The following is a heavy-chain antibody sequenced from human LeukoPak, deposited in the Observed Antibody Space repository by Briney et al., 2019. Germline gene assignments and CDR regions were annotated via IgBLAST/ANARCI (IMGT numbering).Heavy chain of an antibody. CDR2: INHSGST. CDR1: GGSISSGGYS. V-gene: IGHV4-34*01. CDR3: ARGALRYFDWLFSP. J-gene: IGHJ5*02. D-gene: IGHD3-9*01. Sequence: SETLSLTCAVSGGSISSGGYSWSWIRQPPGKGLEWIGEINHSGSTNYNPSLKSRVTISVDTSKNQFSLKLSSVTAADTAVYYCARGALRYFDWLFSPWGQGTLVTVSS.